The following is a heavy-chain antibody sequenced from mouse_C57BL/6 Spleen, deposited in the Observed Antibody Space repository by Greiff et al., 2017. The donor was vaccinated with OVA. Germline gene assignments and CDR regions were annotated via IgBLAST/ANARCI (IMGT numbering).Heavy chain of an antibody. V-gene: IGHV3-6*01. J-gene: IGHJ4*01. D-gene: IGHD1-1*01. Sequence: EVKLVESGPGLVKPSQSLSLTCSVTGYSITSGYYWNWIRQFPGNKLEWMGYISYDGSNNYNPSLKNRISITRDTSKNQFFLKLNSVTTEDTATYYCARADGSSSYYYAMDYWGQGTSVTVSS. CDR3: ARADGSSSYYYAMDY. CDR2: ISYDGSN. CDR1: GYSITSGYY.